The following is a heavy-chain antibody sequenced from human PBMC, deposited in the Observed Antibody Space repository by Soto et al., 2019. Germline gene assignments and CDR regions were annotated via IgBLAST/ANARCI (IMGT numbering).Heavy chain of an antibody. D-gene: IGHD3-22*01. CDR2: IYYSGST. CDR3: ARSTYYYDSSGQGFDY. J-gene: IGHJ4*02. CDR1: GGSISSGGYY. Sequence: SETLSLTCTVSGGSISSGGYYWSWIRQHPGKGLEWIGYIYYSGSTYYNPSLKSRVTISVDTSKNQFSLKLSSVTAADTAVYYCARSTYYYDSSGQGFDYWGQGTLVTVSS. V-gene: IGHV4-30-4*08.